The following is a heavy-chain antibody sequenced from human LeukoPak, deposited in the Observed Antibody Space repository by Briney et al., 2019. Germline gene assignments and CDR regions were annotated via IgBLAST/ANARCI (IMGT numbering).Heavy chain of an antibody. V-gene: IGHV3-7*01. D-gene: IGHD5-12*01. CDR3: AKYSGSPYWYFDL. CDR2: IKPDGNEK. J-gene: IGHJ2*01. Sequence: GGSLRLSCEASGVTFSSYWTSWVRQAPGKGLEWVGNIKPDGNEKYYVDSVKGRFTISRDNAKNSLYLQMNSLRAEETAVYYCAKYSGSPYWYFDLWCRGTLVTVSS. CDR1: GVTFSSYW.